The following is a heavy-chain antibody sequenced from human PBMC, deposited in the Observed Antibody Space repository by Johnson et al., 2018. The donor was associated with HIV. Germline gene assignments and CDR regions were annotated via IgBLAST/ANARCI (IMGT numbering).Heavy chain of an antibody. J-gene: IGHJ3*02. D-gene: IGHD2/OR15-2a*01. CDR1: GFTFSNAW. CDR3: ARGINSQSWAFDI. Sequence: VQLVESGGDLVKPGGSLRLSCAASGFTFSNAWMNWVRQAPGKGLEWVGRIKSKSDGGTTDYAAPVKGRFTISRDNSKNTLYLQMNSLRADDTAVYYRARGINSQSWAFDIWGQGTMVTVSS. V-gene: IGHV3-15*01. CDR2: IKSKSDGGTT.